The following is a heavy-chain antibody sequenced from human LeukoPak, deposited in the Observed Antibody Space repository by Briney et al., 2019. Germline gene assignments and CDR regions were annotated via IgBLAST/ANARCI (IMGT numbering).Heavy chain of an antibody. Sequence: SETLSLTCTVSGGSISSSSYYWGWIRQPPGKGLEWIGSIYHSGSTNYNPSLKSRVTISVDKSKNQFSLKLSSVTAADTAVYYCARVLRYFATWGYYYMDVWGKGTTVTVSS. CDR3: ARVLRYFATWGYYYMDV. CDR1: GGSISSSSYY. D-gene: IGHD3-9*01. CDR2: IYHSGST. V-gene: IGHV4-39*07. J-gene: IGHJ6*03.